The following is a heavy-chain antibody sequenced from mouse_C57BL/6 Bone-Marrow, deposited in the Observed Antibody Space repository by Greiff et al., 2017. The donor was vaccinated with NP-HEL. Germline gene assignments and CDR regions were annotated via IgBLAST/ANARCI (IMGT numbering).Heavy chain of an antibody. V-gene: IGHV2-5*01. Sequence: VQRVESGPGLVQPSQSLSITCTVSGFSLTSYGVHWVRQSPGKGLEWLGVIWRGGSTDYNAAFMSRLSLTKDNSKSQVFFKMNSLQADDTAIYYCAKNSPGGNPGGYWGQGTLVTVSA. CDR2: IWRGGST. J-gene: IGHJ3*01. D-gene: IGHD2-1*01. CDR3: AKNSPGGNPGGY. CDR1: GFSLTSYG.